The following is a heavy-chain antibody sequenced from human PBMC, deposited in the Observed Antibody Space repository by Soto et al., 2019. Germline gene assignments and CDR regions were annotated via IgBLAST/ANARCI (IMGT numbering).Heavy chain of an antibody. CDR1: GGSISSSSYY. D-gene: IGHD4-17*01. Sequence: SETLSLTCTVSGGSISSSSYYWGWIRQPPGKGLEWIGSIYYSGSTYYNPSLKSRVTISVDTSKNQFSLKLSSVTAADTAVYYCARSYGDYLEYYFDYWGQGTLVTVSS. V-gene: IGHV4-39*01. CDR3: ARSYGDYLEYYFDY. CDR2: IYYSGST. J-gene: IGHJ4*02.